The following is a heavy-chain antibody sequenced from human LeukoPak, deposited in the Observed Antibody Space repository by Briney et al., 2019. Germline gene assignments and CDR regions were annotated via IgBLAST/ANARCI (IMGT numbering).Heavy chain of an antibody. Sequence: GGSLRLSCAASGFTFSSYSMNLVRQAPGKGLEWVSSISSSSSYIYYADSVKGRFTISRDNAKSSLYLQMNSLRAEDTAVYYCAKGPSALPPYYFDYWGQGTLVTVSS. CDR1: GFTFSSYS. CDR3: AKGPSALPPYYFDY. V-gene: IGHV3-21*04. CDR2: ISSSSSYI. D-gene: IGHD1-26*01. J-gene: IGHJ4*02.